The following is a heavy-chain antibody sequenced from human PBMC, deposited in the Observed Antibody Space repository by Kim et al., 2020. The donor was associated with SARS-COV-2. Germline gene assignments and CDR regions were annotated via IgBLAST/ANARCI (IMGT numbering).Heavy chain of an antibody. D-gene: IGHD3-10*02. Sequence: GESLKISCKGSGYSFTSYWIGWVRQMPGKGLEWMGIIYPGDSDTRYSPSFQGQVTISADKSISTAYLQWSSLKASDTAMYYCARRVIPTLGVLGAFDIWGQGTMVTVSS. CDR2: IYPGDSDT. CDR1: GYSFTSYW. CDR3: ARRVIPTLGVLGAFDI. J-gene: IGHJ3*02. V-gene: IGHV5-51*01.